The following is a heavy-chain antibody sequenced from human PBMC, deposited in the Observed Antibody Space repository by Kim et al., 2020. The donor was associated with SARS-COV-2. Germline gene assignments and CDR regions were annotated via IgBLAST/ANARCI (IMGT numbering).Heavy chain of an antibody. D-gene: IGHD3-3*01. Sequence: ASVKVSCKASGYTFTSYDINWVRQATGQGLEWMGWMNPNSGNTGYAQKFQGRVTMTRNTSISTAYMELSSLRSEDTAVYYCAREVDDFWSGYSPTNWFDPWGQGTLVTVSS. V-gene: IGHV1-8*01. CDR2: MNPNSGNT. J-gene: IGHJ5*02. CDR3: AREVDDFWSGYSPTNWFDP. CDR1: GYTFTSYD.